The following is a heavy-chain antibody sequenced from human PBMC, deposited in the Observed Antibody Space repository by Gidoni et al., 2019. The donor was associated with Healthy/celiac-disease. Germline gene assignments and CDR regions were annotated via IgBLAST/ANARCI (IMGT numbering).Heavy chain of an antibody. CDR1: GFTVSSNY. CDR2: IYSGGST. J-gene: IGHJ4*02. CDR3: ARAFDY. Sequence: VQLVESGGGWIQPGGSLSLSCAASGFTVSSNYMSWVRQAPGQGLEWVSVIYSGGSTYYADSVKGRFTISRDKSKNTLYLQINSLRAEDTAVYYCARAFDYWGQGTLVTVSS. V-gene: IGHV3-53*01.